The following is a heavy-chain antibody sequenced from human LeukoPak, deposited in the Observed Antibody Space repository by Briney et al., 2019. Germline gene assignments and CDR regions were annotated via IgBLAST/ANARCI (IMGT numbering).Heavy chain of an antibody. CDR3: ARQIEGYCSSTSCYGGWFDP. Sequence: GGSLRLSCAASGFTFSSYDMHWVRQATGKGLEWVSAIGTAGDTYYPGSVKGRFTISRENAKNSLRLQMNSLRAGDTAVYYCARQIEGYCSSTSCYGGWFDPWGQGTLVTVSS. V-gene: IGHV3-13*01. CDR2: IGTAGDT. J-gene: IGHJ5*02. D-gene: IGHD2-2*01. CDR1: GFTFSSYD.